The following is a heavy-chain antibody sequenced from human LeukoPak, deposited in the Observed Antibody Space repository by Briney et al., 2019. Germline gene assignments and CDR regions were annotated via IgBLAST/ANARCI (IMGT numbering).Heavy chain of an antibody. Sequence: GGSLRLSCAASGFXFSGYWIHWVRQAPGKGLAWVSVIRGDGSITTYADSVKGRFTISRDTAKNTLYLQMNSLRAEDTAVYYCARDGRSGNFDKWGQGTLVSVSS. V-gene: IGHV3-74*01. CDR2: IRGDGSIT. CDR3: ARDGRSGNFDK. D-gene: IGHD1-26*01. CDR1: GFXFSGYW. J-gene: IGHJ4*02.